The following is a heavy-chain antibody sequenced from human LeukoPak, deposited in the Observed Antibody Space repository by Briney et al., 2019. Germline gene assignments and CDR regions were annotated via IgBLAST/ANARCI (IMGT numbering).Heavy chain of an antibody. D-gene: IGHD5-18*01. CDR1: GFTFSDYY. Sequence: PGGSLRLSCAASGFTFSDYYMSWIRQAPGKGLEWVSYISSSGSTIYYADSVKGRFTISRDNAKNSLYLQMNSLRAEGTAVYYCARADVDTALGADYWGQGTLVTVSS. CDR2: ISSSGSTI. CDR3: ARADVDTALGADY. V-gene: IGHV3-11*01. J-gene: IGHJ4*02.